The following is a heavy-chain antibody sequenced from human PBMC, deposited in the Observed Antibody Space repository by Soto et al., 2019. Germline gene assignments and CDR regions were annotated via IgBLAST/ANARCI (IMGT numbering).Heavy chain of an antibody. D-gene: IGHD6-13*01. CDR2: FDPEDGET. CDR3: ATSREEQKLQGWFDP. J-gene: IGHJ5*02. Sequence: ASVKVSCKVSGYTLTELSMHWVRQAPGKGLEWMGGFDPEDGETIYAQKFQGRVTMTEDTSTDTAYMELSSLRSEDTAVYYCATSREEQKLQGWFDPWGQGNLVTVSS. CDR1: GYTLTELS. V-gene: IGHV1-24*01.